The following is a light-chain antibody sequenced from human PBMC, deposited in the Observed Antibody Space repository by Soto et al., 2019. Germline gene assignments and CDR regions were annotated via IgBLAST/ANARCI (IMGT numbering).Light chain of an antibody. CDR3: QQYNSYPWP. V-gene: IGKV1-5*01. CDR2: DAS. J-gene: IGKJ1*01. Sequence: DIQMTQSPSTLSTSVGDRVTITCRASQSISSWLAWYQQKPGKAPKLLIYDASSLESGVPSRFSGSGSGPEFTLTISSLHPDDFATYYCQQYNSYPWPFGQGTRVELK. CDR1: QSISSW.